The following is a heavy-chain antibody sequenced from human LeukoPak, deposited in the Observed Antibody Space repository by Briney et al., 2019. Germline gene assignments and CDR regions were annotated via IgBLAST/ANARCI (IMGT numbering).Heavy chain of an antibody. CDR2: IYSDVST. Sequence: GGSLRLSCAASGFIVSSNYMSWVRQAPGKGLEWVSVIYSDVSTYYADSVKGRFTISRDKSKNTLFLQMNSLRAEDTAVYYCAKEGQQPVYPYYFDFWGQGTLVTVSS. CDR1: GFIVSSNY. V-gene: IGHV3-53*01. J-gene: IGHJ4*02. CDR3: AKEGQQPVYPYYFDF. D-gene: IGHD6-13*01.